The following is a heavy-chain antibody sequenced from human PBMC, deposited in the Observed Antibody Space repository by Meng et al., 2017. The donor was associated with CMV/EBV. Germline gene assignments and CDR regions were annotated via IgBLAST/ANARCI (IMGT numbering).Heavy chain of an antibody. CDR1: GGSVSSGSYY. CDR2: VHSSGTT. Sequence: GSLRLSCTVSGGSVSSGSYYWSWIRQPPGKGLEWIGYVHSSGTTNYNGSLKSRVTIALDTSKNQFSLKLSSLTAADTAIYYCARGGWVQPFDYWGQGTLVTVSS. D-gene: IGHD1-1*01. J-gene: IGHJ4*02. CDR3: ARGGWVQPFDY. V-gene: IGHV4-61*01.